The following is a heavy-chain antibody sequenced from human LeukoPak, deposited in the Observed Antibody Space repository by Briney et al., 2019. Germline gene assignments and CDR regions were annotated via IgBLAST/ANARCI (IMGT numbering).Heavy chain of an antibody. Sequence: GESLKISCRGSGYSFRSFWIAWVRQVPGKGLEWVGIIYPGDSDTRYSPSFQGQVTISADKSTNTAYLQWRSLKASDSAMYYCARLNYYDNTGYFEDYWGHGTLVTVSS. D-gene: IGHD3-22*01. CDR1: GYSFRSFW. CDR3: ARLNYYDNTGYFEDY. V-gene: IGHV5-51*01. J-gene: IGHJ4*01. CDR2: IYPGDSDT.